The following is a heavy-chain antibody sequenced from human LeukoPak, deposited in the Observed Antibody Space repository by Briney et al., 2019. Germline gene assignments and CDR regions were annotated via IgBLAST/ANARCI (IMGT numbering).Heavy chain of an antibody. CDR3: ARQVVAVAGTGYFNY. CDR1: GGSISSSSYY. CDR2: IYYSGST. Sequence: SETLSLTCTVSGGSISSSSYYWGWIRQPPGKGLEWIGSIYYSGSTYYNASLKSRGTISVDTSKNQFSLKLNSVTAADTAVYFCARQVVAVAGTGYFNYWGQGTLVTVSS. V-gene: IGHV4-39*01. D-gene: IGHD6-19*01. J-gene: IGHJ4*02.